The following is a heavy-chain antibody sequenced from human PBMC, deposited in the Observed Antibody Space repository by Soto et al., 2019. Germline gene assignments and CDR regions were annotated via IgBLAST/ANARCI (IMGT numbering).Heavy chain of an antibody. J-gene: IGHJ6*02. CDR1: GFTFSSYG. D-gene: IGHD6-19*01. Sequence: GGSLRLSCAASGFTFSSYGMHWVRQAPGKGLEWVAVISYDGSNKYYADSVKGRFTISRDNSKNTLYLQMSSLRAEDTAVYYCVKDGSSGWPYYYGLDVWGQGTTVTVSS. CDR3: VKDGSSGWPYYYGLDV. V-gene: IGHV3-30*18. CDR2: ISYDGSNK.